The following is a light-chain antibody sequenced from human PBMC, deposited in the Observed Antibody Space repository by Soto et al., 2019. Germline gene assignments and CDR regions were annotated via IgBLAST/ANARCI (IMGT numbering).Light chain of an antibody. CDR1: QSIINNY. V-gene: IGKV3-20*01. CDR2: GSS. J-gene: IGKJ2*01. Sequence: EVVLTQSPGTLSLSPGERATLSCRASQSIINNYLAWYQQRPGQAPRLLIYGSSGRATGIPGRFSGSGSGTDFTLTISRLEPEDFAVYYCHQYGSTPPYTFGQGTKVEI. CDR3: HQYGSTPPYT.